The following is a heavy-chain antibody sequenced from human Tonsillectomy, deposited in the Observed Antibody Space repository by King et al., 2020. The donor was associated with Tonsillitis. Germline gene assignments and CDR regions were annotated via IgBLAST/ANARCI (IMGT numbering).Heavy chain of an antibody. J-gene: IGHJ6*03. V-gene: IGHV1-2*02. CDR3: ATLTAADPYYYYYYMDV. Sequence: VQLVESGAEVKKPGASVKVSCKASGYTFTGYYMHWVRQAPGQGLEWMGWINPNSGGTNSAQKFQGRVTMTRDTSISTAYMELSRLTSDDTAVYYCATLTAADPYYYYYYMDVWGKGTTVTVS. D-gene: IGHD7-27*01. CDR1: GYTFTGYY. CDR2: INPNSGGT.